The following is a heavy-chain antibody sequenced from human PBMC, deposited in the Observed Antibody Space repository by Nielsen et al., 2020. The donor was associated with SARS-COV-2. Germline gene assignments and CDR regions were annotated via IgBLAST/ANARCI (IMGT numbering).Heavy chain of an antibody. CDR3: ARGRNGRRTWVGMDV. Sequence: SETLSLTSAVYGGSFSAYYWSWIRQPPGKGLEWIGEINHSGSPTYYPSLKSRVTISGDTSKNQFSLNVRSVTAADTAVYYCARGRNGRRTWVGMDVWGQGTTVTVSS. CDR2: INHSGSP. J-gene: IGHJ6*02. V-gene: IGHV4-34*01. D-gene: IGHD2-8*01. CDR1: GGSFSAYY.